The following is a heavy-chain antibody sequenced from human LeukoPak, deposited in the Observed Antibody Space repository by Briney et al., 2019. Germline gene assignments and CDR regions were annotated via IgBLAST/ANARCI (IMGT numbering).Heavy chain of an antibody. V-gene: IGHV1-8*01. CDR1: GYTFTSYD. CDR2: MNPNNGNT. D-gene: IGHD4-11*01. CDR3: ALEDYSTYGWFDP. J-gene: IGHJ5*02. Sequence: ASVKVSCKASGYTFTSYDINWVRQATGQGLEWMGWMNPNNGNTGYAQKFQGRVTMTRNTSISTAYMELNSLRSEDTAVYYCALEDYSTYGWFDPWGQGTLVTVSS.